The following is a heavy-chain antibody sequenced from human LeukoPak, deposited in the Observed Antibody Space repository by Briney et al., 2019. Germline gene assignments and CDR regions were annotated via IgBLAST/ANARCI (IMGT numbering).Heavy chain of an antibody. V-gene: IGHV3-74*01. D-gene: IGHD3-9*01. CDR1: GFTLSSFW. CDR2: INSDGSRT. Sequence: GGSLRLSCAASGFTLSSFWMHWVRQAPGMGLVWVSRINSDGSRTSYADSVEGRFTISRDNAKNTLYLQMNSLRADDTAVYYCARGTYYHILTGYRGRILGFDHWGQGTLVTVSS. CDR3: ARGTYYHILTGYRGRILGFDH. J-gene: IGHJ4*02.